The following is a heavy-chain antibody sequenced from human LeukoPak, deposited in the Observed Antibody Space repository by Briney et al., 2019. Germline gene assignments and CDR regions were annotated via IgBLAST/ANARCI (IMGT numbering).Heavy chain of an antibody. D-gene: IGHD3-16*01. CDR2: IDYSGST. J-gene: IGHJ4*02. CDR3: ARGGGYFDY. V-gene: IGHV4-30-4*01. CDR1: GGSISGGAYY. Sequence: SSQTLSLTCTVSGGSISGGAYYWSWIRQPPRKGLEWIGYIDYSGSTYYNPSLKSRVTISVDTSKNYFSLKLTSVTAADTAVYYCARGGGYFDYWGQGTPVTVSS.